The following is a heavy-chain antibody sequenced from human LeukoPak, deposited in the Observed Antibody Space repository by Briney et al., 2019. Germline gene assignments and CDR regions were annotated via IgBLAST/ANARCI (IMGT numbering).Heavy chain of an antibody. J-gene: IGHJ4*02. CDR2: ILAGSST. CDR3: AKGSTVGAQPDY. Sequence: PGGSLRLSCAASGFTFSSYAMIWVRQAPGKGLEWVSIILAGSSTYYTDSVKGRCTISRDNSKNTLYLQMDSLRAEDTAVYYCAKGSTVGAQPDYWGQGTLVTVSS. V-gene: IGHV3-23*01. D-gene: IGHD4-23*01. CDR1: GFTFSSYA.